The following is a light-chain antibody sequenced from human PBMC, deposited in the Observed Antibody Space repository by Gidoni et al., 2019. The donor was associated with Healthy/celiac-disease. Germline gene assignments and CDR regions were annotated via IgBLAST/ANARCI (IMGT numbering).Light chain of an antibody. CDR1: QSVSSSY. J-gene: IGKJ1*01. CDR3: HQYGSSPWT. V-gene: IGKV3-20*01. Sequence: EIVLTQSPGTLSLSPGERATLSCRASQSVSSSYLAWYQQKPGQAPWLLIYGASGRATGIPDRFSGSGSGTEFTLTISRLEPEDFAVYYCHQYGSSPWTFGQGTRVEIK. CDR2: GAS.